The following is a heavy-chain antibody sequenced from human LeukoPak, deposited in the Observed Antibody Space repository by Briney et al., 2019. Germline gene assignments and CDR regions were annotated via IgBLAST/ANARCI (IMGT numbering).Heavy chain of an antibody. CDR3: ARYRSGSLGFDY. D-gene: IGHD1-26*01. Sequence: SQTLSLTCTVSGGSISSGGYYWSWIRQPPGKGLEWIGYIYHSGSTYYNPSLKSRVTISVDRSKNQFSLKLSSVTAADTAVYYCARYRSGSLGFDYWGQGTLVTVSS. J-gene: IGHJ4*02. V-gene: IGHV4-30-2*01. CDR1: GGSISSGGYY. CDR2: IYHSGST.